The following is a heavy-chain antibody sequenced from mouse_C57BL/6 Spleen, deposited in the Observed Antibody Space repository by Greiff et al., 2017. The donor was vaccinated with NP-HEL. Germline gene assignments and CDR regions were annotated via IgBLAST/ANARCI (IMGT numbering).Heavy chain of an antibody. CDR1: GYTFTSYW. CDR2: IDPSDSYT. Sequence: VQLQQSGAELVKPGASVKLSCKASGYTFTSYWMQWVKQRPGQGLEWIGEIDPSDSYTNYNQKFKGKATLTVDTSSSTAYMQLSSLTSEDSAVYYCARTTQGYYAMDYWGQGTSVTVSS. V-gene: IGHV1-50*01. J-gene: IGHJ4*01. D-gene: IGHD5-5*01. CDR3: ARTTQGYYAMDY.